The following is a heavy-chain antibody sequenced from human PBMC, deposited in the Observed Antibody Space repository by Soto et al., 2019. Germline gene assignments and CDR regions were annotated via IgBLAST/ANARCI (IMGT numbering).Heavy chain of an antibody. V-gene: IGHV1-18*01. D-gene: IGHD3-22*01. Sequence: QVQLVQSGAEVKKPGASVKVSCKASGYTFITYSVSWVRQAPGQELDWLGWISTYNGNTRYAERLQGRVTMTTDTTTNTAYMELRNLRSDDTAVYYCARGPTDYYDNSANYFLDYWGQGTLVTVSS. J-gene: IGHJ4*02. CDR3: ARGPTDYYDNSANYFLDY. CDR1: GYTFITYS. CDR2: ISTYNGNT.